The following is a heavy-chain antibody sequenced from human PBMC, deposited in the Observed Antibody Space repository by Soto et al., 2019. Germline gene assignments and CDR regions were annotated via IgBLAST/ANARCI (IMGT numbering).Heavy chain of an antibody. V-gene: IGHV1-18*01. CDR1: GYTFTSYG. J-gene: IGHJ6*02. Sequence: QVQLVQSGAEVKKPGASVKGSCKASGYTFTSYGISWVRQAPGQGLEWMGWISAYNGNTNYAQKLQGRVTMTTDTSTSTAYMELRSLRSDDTAVYYCARAPLVVVPAAHYYYGMDVWGQGTTVTVSS. CDR3: ARAPLVVVPAAHYYYGMDV. D-gene: IGHD2-2*01. CDR2: ISAYNGNT.